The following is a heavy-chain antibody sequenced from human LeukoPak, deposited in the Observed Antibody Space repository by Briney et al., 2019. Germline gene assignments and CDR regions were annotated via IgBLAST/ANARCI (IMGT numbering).Heavy chain of an antibody. V-gene: IGHV1-46*01. CDR2: INPSGGST. D-gene: IGHD4-11*01. J-gene: IGHJ4*02. CDR1: GYTFTSYY. CDR3: ARDPGLQGDY. Sequence: ASVKVSCKASGYTFTSYYMHWVRQAPGQGLEWMGIINPSGGSTSYAQKFQGGVTMTRDMSTSTVYMELSSLRSEDTAVYYCARDPGLQGDYWGQGTLVTVSS.